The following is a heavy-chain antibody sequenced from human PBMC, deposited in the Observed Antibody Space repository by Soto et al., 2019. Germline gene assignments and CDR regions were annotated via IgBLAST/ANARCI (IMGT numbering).Heavy chain of an antibody. CDR2: ISSSGSTI. Sequence: PGGSLRLSCAASGFTFSDYYMSWIRQAPGKGLAWVSYISSSGSTIYYADSVKGRFTISRDNAKNSLYLQMNSLRAEDTAVYYCARVGFGYSSSWYPGPPDYWGQGTLVTVSS. CDR1: GFTFSDYY. J-gene: IGHJ4*02. V-gene: IGHV3-11*01. D-gene: IGHD6-13*01. CDR3: ARVGFGYSSSWYPGPPDY.